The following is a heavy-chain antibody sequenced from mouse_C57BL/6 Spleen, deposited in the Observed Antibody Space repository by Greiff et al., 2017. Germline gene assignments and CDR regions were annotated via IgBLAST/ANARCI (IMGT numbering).Heavy chain of an antibody. V-gene: IGHV1-69*01. CDR1: GYTFTSYW. J-gene: IGHJ1*03. D-gene: IGHD1-1*01. Sequence: QVQLQQPGAELVMPGASVKLSCKASGYTFTSYWMHWVKQRPGQGLEWIGEIDPSDSYTNYNQKFKGKSTLTVDKSSSTAYVQLSSLTSEDSAVYYCARGSYGSSHWDFDVWGTGTTVTVSS. CDR2: IDPSDSYT. CDR3: ARGSYGSSHWDFDV.